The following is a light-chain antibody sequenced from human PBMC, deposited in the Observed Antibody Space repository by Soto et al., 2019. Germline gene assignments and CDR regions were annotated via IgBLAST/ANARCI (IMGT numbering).Light chain of an antibody. J-gene: IGKJ1*01. CDR1: QSINSR. CDR2: AAS. CDR3: QQSYSRVT. V-gene: IGKV1-39*01. Sequence: DIQMTQSPSSLSASVGDTVTTTCRASQSINSRFSWYQQKAGQAPKLLIYAASRLQSGVPSRFSGSGSGTDFTLTISSLQPEDFATYFCQQSYSRVTFGQGTKV.